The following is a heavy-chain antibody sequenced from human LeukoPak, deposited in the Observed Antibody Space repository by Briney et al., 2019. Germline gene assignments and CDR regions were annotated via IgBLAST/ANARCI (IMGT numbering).Heavy chain of an antibody. CDR2: ISYDGSNK. CDR3: ARAVTYDSSGSWFDP. D-gene: IGHD3-22*01. J-gene: IGHJ5*02. V-gene: IGHV3-30*03. CDR1: GFTFSSYG. Sequence: GRSLRLSCAASGFTFSSYGMHWVRQAPGKGLEWVAVISYDGSNKYYADSVKGRFTISRDNAKNSLYLQMNSLRAEDTAVYYCARAVTYDSSGSWFDPWGQGTLVTVSS.